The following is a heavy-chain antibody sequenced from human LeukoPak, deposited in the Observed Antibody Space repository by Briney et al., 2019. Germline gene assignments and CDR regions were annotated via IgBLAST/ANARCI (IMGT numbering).Heavy chain of an antibody. CDR2: ISGSGGST. Sequence: GGSLRLSCAASGFTFSSYAMSWVRQAPGKGLEWVSAISGSGGSTYYADSVKGRFTISRDNSKNTLYLQMNSLRAEDTALYYCAKDMSGSSSWYGMDVWGQGTTVTVSS. J-gene: IGHJ6*02. CDR1: GFTFSSYA. V-gene: IGHV3-23*01. CDR3: AKDMSGSSSWYGMDV. D-gene: IGHD6-13*01.